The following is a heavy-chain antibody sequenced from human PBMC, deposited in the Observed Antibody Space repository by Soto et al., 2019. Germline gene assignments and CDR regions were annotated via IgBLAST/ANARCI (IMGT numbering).Heavy chain of an antibody. V-gene: IGHV3-21*01. CDR1: GFTFSSYS. CDR3: ARDTGALTYYYDSSGGYYGMDV. J-gene: IGHJ6*02. D-gene: IGHD3-22*01. CDR2: ISSSSSYI. Sequence: PRGSLRLSCAASGFTFSSYSMNWVRQAPGKGLEWVSSISSSSSYIYYADSVKGRFTISRDNAKNSLYLQMNSLRAEDTAVYYCARDTGALTYYYDSSGGYYGMDVWGQGTTVTVSS.